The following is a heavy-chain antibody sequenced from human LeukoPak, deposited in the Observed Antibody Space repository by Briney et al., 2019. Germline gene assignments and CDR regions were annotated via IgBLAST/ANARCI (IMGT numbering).Heavy chain of an antibody. Sequence: SETLSLTCAVSGGSISSSNWWSWVRQPPGKGLEWIGEIYHSGSTNYNPSLKSRVTISVDKSKNQFSLKLSSVTAADTAVYYCARGYNFNNWNDVHDWFDPWGQGTLVTVSS. D-gene: IGHD1-20*01. J-gene: IGHJ5*02. V-gene: IGHV4-4*02. CDR3: ARGYNFNNWNDVHDWFDP. CDR1: GGSISSSNW. CDR2: IYHSGST.